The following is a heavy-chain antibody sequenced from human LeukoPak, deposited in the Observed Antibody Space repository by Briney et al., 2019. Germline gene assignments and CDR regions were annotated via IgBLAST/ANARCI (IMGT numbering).Heavy chain of an antibody. D-gene: IGHD3-3*01. V-gene: IGHV4-31*03. CDR2: IYYSGSS. CDR3: ARDRLEWLSTPTDYYYYGMYV. CDR1: GGSISSGGYY. J-gene: IGHJ6*02. Sequence: PSETLSLTCTVSGGSISSGGYYWSWLRQHPGLDLVWVGYIYYSGSSYYSSYLKSRVTISVDTSKHQCSLKLSSVTAADTAVYYCARDRLEWLSTPTDYYYYGMYVWGQGTAVTVSS.